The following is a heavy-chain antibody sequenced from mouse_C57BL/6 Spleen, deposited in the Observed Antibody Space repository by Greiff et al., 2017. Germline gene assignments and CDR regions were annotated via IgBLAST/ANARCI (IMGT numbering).Heavy chain of an antibody. CDR1: GYSITSGYD. CDR3: AGLRDYAMDY. D-gene: IGHD2-4*01. J-gene: IGHJ4*01. CDR2: ISYSGST. Sequence: VQLKQSGPGMVKPSQSLSLTCTVTGYSITSGYDWHWIRHFPGNKLEWMGYISYSGSTNYHPSLKSRISITHDTSKHHFFLKLNSWTTEDTATYYCAGLRDYAMDYWGQGTSVTVSS. V-gene: IGHV3-1*01.